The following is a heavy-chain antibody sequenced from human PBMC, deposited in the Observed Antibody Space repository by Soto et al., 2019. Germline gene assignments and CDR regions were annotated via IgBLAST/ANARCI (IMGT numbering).Heavy chain of an antibody. CDR1: GFTFSSFG. D-gene: IGHD5-12*01. CDR2: ISYDGIDK. J-gene: IGHJ4*02. CDR3: AKDLREMATIRPDY. V-gene: IGHV3-30*18. Sequence: QVQLVESGGGVVQPGGSLRLSCAASGFTFSSFGIHWVRQAPGKGLEWVAVISYDGIDKNYGEPVKGRFTISRENSKNMVYLQMNSLRAEDTAVYYCAKDLREMATIRPDYWGQGILVTVSS.